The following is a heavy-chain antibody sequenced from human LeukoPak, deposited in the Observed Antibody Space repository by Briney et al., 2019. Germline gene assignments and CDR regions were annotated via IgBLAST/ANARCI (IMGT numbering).Heavy chain of an antibody. CDR3: ARGSDYGDYEGGYYFDY. Sequence: SGGSLRLSCAASGFTFSSYSMNWVRQAPGKGLEWVSSISSSSSYIYYADSVKGRFTISRDNAKNSLYLQMNSLRAEDTAVYYCARGSDYGDYEGGYYFDYWGQGTLVTVSS. J-gene: IGHJ4*02. CDR1: GFTFSSYS. D-gene: IGHD4-17*01. CDR2: ISSSSSYI. V-gene: IGHV3-21*01.